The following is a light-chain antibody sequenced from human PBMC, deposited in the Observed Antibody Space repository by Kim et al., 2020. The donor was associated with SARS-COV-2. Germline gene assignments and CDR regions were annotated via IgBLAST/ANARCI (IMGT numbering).Light chain of an antibody. CDR2: VATGGIVG. J-gene: IGLJ1*01. V-gene: IGLV9-49*01. Sequence: TCTLSSGYSNYEVDWYQQRPGKGPRFVMRVATGGIVGSKGDGIPDRFSVLGSGLNRFLTIKNIQEEDESDYHCGADHGSGSNFVYVFGSGTKVTVL. CDR1: SGYSNYE. CDR3: GADHGSGSNFVYV.